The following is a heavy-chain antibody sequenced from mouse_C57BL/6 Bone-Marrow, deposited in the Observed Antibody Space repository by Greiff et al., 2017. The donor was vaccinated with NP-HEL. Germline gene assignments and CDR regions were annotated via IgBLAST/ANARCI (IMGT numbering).Heavy chain of an antibody. V-gene: IGHV1-82*01. CDR3: ARSRWAMDY. D-gene: IGHD1-1*01. J-gene: IGHJ4*01. Sequence: QVQLQQSGPELVKPGASVKISCKASGYAFSSSWMNWVKQRPGKGLEWIGRIYPGDGDTNYNGKFKGKATLTADKSSSTAYMQLSSLTSEDSAVYFCARSRWAMDYWGQGTSVTVSS. CDR2: IYPGDGDT. CDR1: GYAFSSSW.